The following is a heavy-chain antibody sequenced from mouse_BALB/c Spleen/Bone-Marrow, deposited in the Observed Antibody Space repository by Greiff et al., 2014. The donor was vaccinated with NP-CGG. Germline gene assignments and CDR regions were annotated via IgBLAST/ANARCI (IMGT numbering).Heavy chain of an antibody. CDR2: IHPNSGNT. V-gene: IGHV1S130*01. Sequence: SGSVLVRPGASVKLSCKASGYTFTSSWMHWAKQRPGQGLEWIGEIHPNSGNTNYNEKFKGKATLTVDTSSSTAYVDLSSLTSEDSAVYYCARELGRGYYFDYWGQGTTITVSS. J-gene: IGHJ2*01. D-gene: IGHD4-1*01. CDR1: GYTFTSSW. CDR3: ARELGRGYYFDY.